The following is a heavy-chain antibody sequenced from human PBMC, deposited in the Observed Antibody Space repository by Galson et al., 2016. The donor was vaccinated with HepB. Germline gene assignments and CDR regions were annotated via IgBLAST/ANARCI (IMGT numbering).Heavy chain of an antibody. CDR1: GFTFTTYW. Sequence: QSGAAVTKPGESLKISCAGSGFTFTTYWIGWVRQMPGKGLAWMGIIYPADSDTRYSPSFQGQVTISADRSISTAYLQGNSLESSDTAMYYCARPRRSGNFVHQQDAFDIWGQGTMGTVSS. V-gene: IGHV5-51*01. CDR2: IYPADSDT. D-gene: IGHD1-26*01. J-gene: IGHJ3*02. CDR3: ARPRRSGNFVHQQDAFDI.